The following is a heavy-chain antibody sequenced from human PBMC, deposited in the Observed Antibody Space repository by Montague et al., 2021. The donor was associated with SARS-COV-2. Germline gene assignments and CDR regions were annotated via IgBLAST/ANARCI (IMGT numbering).Heavy chain of an antibody. CDR2: IYWNDDR. D-gene: IGHD6-19*01. Sequence: PALVKPTQTLTLTCTFSGFSLDSRGVGVGWIRQPPGKALECLALIYWNDDRRYSPSLTTRLTVTKDTSKHQVVLTMTNMDPVDTATYFCAHKNSGWPIEFANWGQGALVTVSS. CDR3: AHKNSGWPIEFAN. V-gene: IGHV2-5*01. J-gene: IGHJ4*02. CDR1: GFSLDSRGVG.